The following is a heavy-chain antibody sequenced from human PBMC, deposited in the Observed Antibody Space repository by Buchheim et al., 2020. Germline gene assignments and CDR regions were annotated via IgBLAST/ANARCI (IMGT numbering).Heavy chain of an antibody. CDR3: ARDLISSTILGPYYYGMDV. J-gene: IGHJ6*02. Sequence: EVQLVESGGGLVQPGGSLRLSCAASGFTVSSNYMSWVRQAPGKGLEWVSVIYSGGSTYYADSVKGRFTISRDNSKNTLYLPMNSLRAEDTAVYYCARDLISSTILGPYYYGMDVWGQGTT. CDR2: IYSGGST. V-gene: IGHV3-66*01. D-gene: IGHD2-2*01. CDR1: GFTVSSNY.